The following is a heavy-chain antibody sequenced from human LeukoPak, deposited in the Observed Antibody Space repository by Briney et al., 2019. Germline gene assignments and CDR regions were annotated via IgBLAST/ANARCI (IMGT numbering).Heavy chain of an antibody. Sequence: GGSLRLSCAASGFTFSGYWMTWVRQAPGKGLEWVANIKEKGTEQYYGDFVNGRFTISRDNAKSSVFLQMNSLRAEDTAVYYCARGGARHQFPDYWGQGTLVTVSS. CDR3: ARGGARHQFPDY. CDR2: IKEKGTEQ. J-gene: IGHJ4*02. D-gene: IGHD4/OR15-4a*01. CDR1: GFTFSGYW. V-gene: IGHV3-7*04.